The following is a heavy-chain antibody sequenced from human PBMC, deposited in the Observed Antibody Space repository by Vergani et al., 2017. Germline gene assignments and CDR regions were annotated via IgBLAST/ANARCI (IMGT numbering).Heavy chain of an antibody. CDR1: GFTFSSYG. D-gene: IGHD3-10*01. V-gene: IGHV3-33*01. Sequence: QVQLVESGGGVVQPGRSLRLSCAAFGFTFSSYGMHWVRQAPGKGLEWVAVIWYDGSNKYYADSVKGRFTISRDNSKNTLYLQMNSLRAEDTAVYYCAREGYYGSGSRFVDYYGMDVWGQGTTVTVSS. CDR2: IWYDGSNK. J-gene: IGHJ6*02. CDR3: AREGYYGSGSRFVDYYGMDV.